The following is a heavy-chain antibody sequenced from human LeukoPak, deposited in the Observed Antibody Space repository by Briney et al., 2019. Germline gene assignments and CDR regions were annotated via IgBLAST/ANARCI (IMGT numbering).Heavy chain of an antibody. CDR2: IYSGGST. CDR3: ARGHVTVSAHDDAFDI. J-gene: IGHJ3*02. CDR1: GFTVSSNY. Sequence: GGSLRLSCAASGFTVSSNYMSWVRQAPGKGLEWVSVIYSGGSTYYADSVKGRFTISRDNSKNTLYLQMNSLRAEDTAVYYCARGHVTVSAHDDAFDIWGQGTMVTVSS. V-gene: IGHV3-66*01. D-gene: IGHD5/OR15-5a*01.